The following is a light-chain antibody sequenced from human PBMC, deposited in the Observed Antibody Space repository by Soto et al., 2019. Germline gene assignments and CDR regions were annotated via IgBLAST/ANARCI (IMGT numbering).Light chain of an antibody. CDR1: QSVSSTY. J-gene: IGKJ4*01. V-gene: IGKV3-20*01. Sequence: EIVLTQSPGTLSLSPGERATLSCWATQSVSSTYLAWYQQKPGQAPRLLIYGASSRATGIPDRFSGSGSGTDFTPTISRLEREDFAVYYCQQYGSSPRGITFGGGTKVEIK. CDR3: QQYGSSPRGIT. CDR2: GAS.